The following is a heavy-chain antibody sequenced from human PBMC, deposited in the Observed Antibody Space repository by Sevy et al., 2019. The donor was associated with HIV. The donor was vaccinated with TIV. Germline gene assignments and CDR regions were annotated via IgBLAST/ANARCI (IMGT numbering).Heavy chain of an antibody. Sequence: GGSLRLSCAASGFTFNNYGMHWVRQAPGKGLEWVAVISYDRINKYYSDSVKGGFTISRDNSKNTLDLQMNSLRPEDTAVYYCAKDAGANMGPGIIPGDGMDVWGQGTTVTVSS. V-gene: IGHV3-30*18. D-gene: IGHD3-10*01. CDR2: ISYDRINK. J-gene: IGHJ6*02. CDR3: AKDAGANMGPGIIPGDGMDV. CDR1: GFTFNNYG.